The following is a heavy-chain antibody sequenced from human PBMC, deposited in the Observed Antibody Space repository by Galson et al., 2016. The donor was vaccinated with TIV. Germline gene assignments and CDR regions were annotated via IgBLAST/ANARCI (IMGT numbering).Heavy chain of an antibody. CDR2: FIPLFGTA. D-gene: IGHD5-18*01. J-gene: IGHJ6*02. V-gene: IGHV1-69*13. CDR1: GDTFSSYP. Sequence: SVKVSCKASGDTFSSYPFNWVRQAPGQGLEWVGGFIPLFGTANYAQKFQGRVTISADESTSTLYMEVRSLRSEDTAVYYCEKDRNTAMYTYHYYYGMDVWGQGTTVIVSS. CDR3: EKDRNTAMYTYHYYYGMDV.